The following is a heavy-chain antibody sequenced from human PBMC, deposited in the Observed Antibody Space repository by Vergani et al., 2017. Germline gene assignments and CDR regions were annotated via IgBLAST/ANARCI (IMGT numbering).Heavy chain of an antibody. CDR2: ISSSGSTI. CDR3: ARDSAPKKSSHLDY. J-gene: IGHJ4*02. V-gene: IGHV3-48*03. CDR1: GFTFSSYE. D-gene: IGHD2-15*01. Sequence: EVQLVESGGGLVQPGGSLRLSCAASGFTFSSYEMNWVRQAPGKGLEWVSYISSSGSTIYYADSVKGRFTISRDNAKNSLYLQMNSLRAEDTAVYYCARDSAPKKSSHLDYWGQGTLVTVSS.